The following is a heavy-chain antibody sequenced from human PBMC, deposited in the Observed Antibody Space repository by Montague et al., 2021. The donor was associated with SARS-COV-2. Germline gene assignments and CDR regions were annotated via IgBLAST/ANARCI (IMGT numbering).Heavy chain of an antibody. J-gene: IGHJ6*02. Sequence: SLRLSCAASGFTFSSYAMHWVRQAPGKGLEWVAVISYDGSNKYYSDSLNGRFTISRDNSKNTLYLQMNSLRAEDTAVYYCAREYYDILTGYLAHYYYYGMDVWGQGTTVTVSS. CDR3: AREYYDILTGYLAHYYYYGMDV. V-gene: IGHV3-30-3*01. CDR2: ISYDGSNK. CDR1: GFTFSSYA. D-gene: IGHD3-9*01.